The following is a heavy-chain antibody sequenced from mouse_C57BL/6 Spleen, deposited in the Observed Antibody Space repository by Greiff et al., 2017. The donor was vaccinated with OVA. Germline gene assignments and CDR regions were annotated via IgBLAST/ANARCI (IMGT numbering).Heavy chain of an antibody. Sequence: QVTLKVSGAELMKPGASVKLSCKATGYTFTGYWIEWVKQRPGHGLEWIGEILPGSGSTNYNEKFKGKATFTADTSSNTAYMQLSSLTTEDSAIYYCARSDYYGSSLNWYFDVWGTGTTVTVSS. CDR1: GYTFTGYW. V-gene: IGHV1-9*01. CDR3: ARSDYYGSSLNWYFDV. J-gene: IGHJ1*03. D-gene: IGHD1-1*01. CDR2: ILPGSGST.